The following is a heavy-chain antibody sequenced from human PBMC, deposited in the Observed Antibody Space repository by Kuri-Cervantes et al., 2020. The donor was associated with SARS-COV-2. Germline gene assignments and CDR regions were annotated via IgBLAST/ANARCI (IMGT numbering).Heavy chain of an antibody. CDR2: IGTAGET. D-gene: IGHD3-10*01. Sequence: GGSLRLSCAASGLSFSRNDMHWVRQGTGKGLEWVSVIGTAGETSFPGSVKGRFTISRDNAKNSLYLQMNSLRAEDTAVYYCARDLNYYYGSGSYFSWFNPWGQGTLVTVSS. V-gene: IGHV3-13*01. CDR3: ARDLNYYYGSGSYFSWFNP. CDR1: GLSFSRND. J-gene: IGHJ5*02.